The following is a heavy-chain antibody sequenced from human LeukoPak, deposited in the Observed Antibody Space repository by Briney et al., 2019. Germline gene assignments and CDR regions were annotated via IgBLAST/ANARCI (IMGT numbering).Heavy chain of an antibody. Sequence: PGGSLRLSCAASGFTFSSYSMNWVRQAPGKGLEWVAVISYDGSNKYYADSVKGRFTISRDNAKNSLYLQMNSLRAEDTAVYYCARDRVVGATDAFDIWGQGTMVTVSS. D-gene: IGHD1-26*01. CDR2: ISYDGSNK. CDR3: ARDRVVGATDAFDI. J-gene: IGHJ3*02. V-gene: IGHV3-30*03. CDR1: GFTFSSYS.